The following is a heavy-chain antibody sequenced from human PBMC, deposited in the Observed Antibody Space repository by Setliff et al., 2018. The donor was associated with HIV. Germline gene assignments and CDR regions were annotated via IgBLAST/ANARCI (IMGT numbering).Heavy chain of an antibody. V-gene: IGHV3-74*01. CDR2: VNRDGSST. CDR1: GFTFDRFW. CDR3: HSGYDTEEQSYFDY. J-gene: IGHJ4*02. D-gene: IGHD5-12*01. Sequence: PGRSLSLSCAASGFTFDRFWMHWVRQAPGKGLVWVSRVNRDGSSTTYADSVKDRFTISRDNAKNTLYLQMNSLRAEDTGVYYCHSGYDTEEQSYFDYWGQGALVTVS.